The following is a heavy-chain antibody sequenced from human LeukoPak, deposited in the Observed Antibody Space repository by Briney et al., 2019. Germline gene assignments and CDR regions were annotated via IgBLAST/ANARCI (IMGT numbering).Heavy chain of an antibody. CDR1: GGSISSSSYY. CDR2: IYYSGST. J-gene: IGHJ3*02. CDR3: ASQQSSGWFGDAFDI. Sequence: SETLSLTCTVSGGSISSSSYYWGWIRQPPGKGLEWIGSIYYSGSTYYNPSLKSRVTISVDTSKNQFSLKLSSVTAADTAVYYCASQQSSGWFGDAFDIWGQGTMVTVSS. V-gene: IGHV4-39*01. D-gene: IGHD6-19*01.